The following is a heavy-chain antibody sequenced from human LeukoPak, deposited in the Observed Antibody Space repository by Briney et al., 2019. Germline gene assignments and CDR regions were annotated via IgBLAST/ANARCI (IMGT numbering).Heavy chain of an antibody. Sequence: ASETLSLTCTVSGGSINNYYWSWIRQPPGKGLEWIGYLHSSWSSAYLPSLRSRVTISLGTSKNQIYLKLTSVTAADTAVYYCAREEYKSGWYTGENWGQGTLVTVSS. J-gene: IGHJ4*02. CDR2: LHSSWSS. D-gene: IGHD6-19*01. CDR3: AREEYKSGWYTGEN. V-gene: IGHV4-59*01. CDR1: GGSINNYY.